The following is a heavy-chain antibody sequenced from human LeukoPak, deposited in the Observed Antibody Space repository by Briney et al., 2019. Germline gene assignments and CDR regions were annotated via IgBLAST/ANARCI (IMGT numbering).Heavy chain of an antibody. CDR2: ISASGGSI. V-gene: IGHV3-23*01. Sequence: GGSLRLSCADSGFTFSSYGMTWVRQAPGKGLEWVSGISASGGSIYYADSVKGRFTISRDNSKNTLFLQMNSLRAEDTAVYYCAKAGVFSEYYYDSSGYYYFDYWGQGTLVTVSS. J-gene: IGHJ4*02. CDR3: AKAGVFSEYYYDSSGYYYFDY. D-gene: IGHD3-22*01. CDR1: GFTFSSYG.